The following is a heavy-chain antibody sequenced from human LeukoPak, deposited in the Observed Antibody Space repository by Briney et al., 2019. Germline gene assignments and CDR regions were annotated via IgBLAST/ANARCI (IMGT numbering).Heavy chain of an antibody. J-gene: IGHJ3*02. D-gene: IGHD6-13*01. V-gene: IGHV3-48*03. CDR2: ISSSGSYI. Sequence: GGSLRLSCTASGFAFSIYEMDWVRRAPGKGLEWVSYISSSGSYIQYAESVKGRFTISRDNAEKSLFLQMNSLRDEGTAVYYCARDPGYSSTGVDAFDIWGRGAMVTVSS. CDR1: GFAFSIYE. CDR3: ARDPGYSSTGVDAFDI.